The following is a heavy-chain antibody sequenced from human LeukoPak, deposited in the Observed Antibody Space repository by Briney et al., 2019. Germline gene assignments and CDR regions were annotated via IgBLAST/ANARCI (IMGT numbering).Heavy chain of an antibody. D-gene: IGHD4-17*01. CDR2: IDHSGTT. CDR1: GESFSGFY. Sequence: SETLSLTXAVYGESFSGFYWSWIRQSPGKGLEWIGEIDHSGTTNYNPSLKSRVTISVDTSKNQFSLKLSSVTAADTAVYYCARESHTVTSFDYWGQGTLVTVSS. V-gene: IGHV4-34*01. CDR3: ARESHTVTSFDY. J-gene: IGHJ4*02.